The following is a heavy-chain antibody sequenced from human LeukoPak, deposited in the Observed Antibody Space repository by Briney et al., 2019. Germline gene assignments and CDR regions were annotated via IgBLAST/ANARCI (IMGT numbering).Heavy chain of an antibody. CDR3: ARDRIAAAGPLDY. CDR1: GFTFSSYW. CDR2: IKQDGSEK. D-gene: IGHD6-13*01. Sequence: GGSLRLSRAASGFTFSSYWMSWVRQAPGKGLEWVANIKQDGSEKYYVDSVKGRFTISRDNAKNSLYLQMNSLRAEDTAVYYCARDRIAAAGPLDYWGQGTLVTVSS. J-gene: IGHJ4*02. V-gene: IGHV3-7*01.